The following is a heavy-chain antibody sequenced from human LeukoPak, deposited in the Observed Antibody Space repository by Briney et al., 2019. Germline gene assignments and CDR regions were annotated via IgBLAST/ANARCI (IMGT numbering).Heavy chain of an antibody. CDR3: AREYYDILTGYYLDAFDI. CDR2: IYYSGST. Sequence: PSETLSLTCTVSGGSISSSSYYWGWIRQPPGKGLEWIGSIYYSGSTYYNPSLKSRVTISVDTSKNQFSLKLSSVTAADTAMYYCAREYYDILTGYYLDAFDIWGQGQWSPSLQ. J-gene: IGHJ3*02. CDR1: GGSISSSSYY. D-gene: IGHD3-9*01. V-gene: IGHV4-39*07.